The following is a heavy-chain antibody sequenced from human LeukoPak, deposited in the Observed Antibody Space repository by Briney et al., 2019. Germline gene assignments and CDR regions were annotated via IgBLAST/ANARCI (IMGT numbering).Heavy chain of an antibody. V-gene: IGHV3-23*01. D-gene: IGHD3-22*01. Sequence: SGGSLRLSCAASGFTFGSYGMSWVRQAPGKGLEWVSFITPNADRTSYADSVEGRFTISRDNPRNTLYMHMNSLRDEDTALYYCAIMHGYYDGSGYWVQWGQGTLVTVSS. CDR1: GFTFGSYG. CDR3: AIMHGYYDGSGYWVQ. J-gene: IGHJ1*01. CDR2: ITPNADRT.